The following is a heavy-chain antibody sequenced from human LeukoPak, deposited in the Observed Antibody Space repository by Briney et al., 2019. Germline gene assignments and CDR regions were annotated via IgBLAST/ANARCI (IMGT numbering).Heavy chain of an antibody. CDR2: IYYSGST. V-gene: IGHV4-39*01. D-gene: IGHD3-3*01. CDR3: GSRAHYDFWSGYSFQI. Sequence: SETLSLTCTVSGGSIRSSSYYWGWIRQPPGKGLEWIGSIYYSGSTYYNPSLKSRVTISVDTSKNQFSLKLSSVTAADTAVYYCGSRAHYDFWSGYSFQIWGQGTLVTVSS. CDR1: GGSIRSSSYY. J-gene: IGHJ4*02.